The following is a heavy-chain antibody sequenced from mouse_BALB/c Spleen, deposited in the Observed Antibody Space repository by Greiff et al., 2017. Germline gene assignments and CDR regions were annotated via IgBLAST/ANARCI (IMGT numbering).Heavy chain of an antibody. D-gene: IGHD2-3*01. CDR2: IDPFNGGT. CDR3: ASYDGPGAY. CDR1: GYSFTSYY. V-gene: IGHV1S135*01. Sequence: EVQLQQSGPELMKPGASVKISCKASGYSFTSYYMHWVKQSHGKSLEWIGYIDPFNGGTSYNQKFKGKATLTVDKSSSTAYMHLSSLTSEDSAVYYCASYDGPGAYWGQGTLGTVSA. J-gene: IGHJ3*01.